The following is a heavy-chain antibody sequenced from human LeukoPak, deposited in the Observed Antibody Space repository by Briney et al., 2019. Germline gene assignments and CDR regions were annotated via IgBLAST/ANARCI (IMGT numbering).Heavy chain of an antibody. CDR3: ARGGPTPYYFDY. D-gene: IGHD2-15*01. Sequence: SETLSLTCAVYGGSFSGYYWSWIRQPPGKGLEWIGEINHSGSTNYNPSLKSRVTISVDTSKNQFSLKLSSVTAADTAVYYCARGGPTPYYFDYWGQGTLVTVSS. J-gene: IGHJ4*02. V-gene: IGHV4-34*01. CDR2: INHSGST. CDR1: GGSFSGYY.